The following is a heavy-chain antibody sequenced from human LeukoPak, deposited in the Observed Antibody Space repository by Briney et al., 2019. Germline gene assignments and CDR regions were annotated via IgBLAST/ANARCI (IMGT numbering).Heavy chain of an antibody. V-gene: IGHV4-39*01. J-gene: IGHJ4*02. CDR1: GGSISSSSYY. CDR2: IYYSGST. CDR3: ARHALVLRFLEGLSSGHYFDS. D-gene: IGHD3-3*01. Sequence: PSETLSLTCTVSGGSISSSSYYWGWIRQPPGKGLEWIGSIYYSGSTYYNPSLKSRVTISVDTSKNQFSLKLSSVTAADTAVYYCARHALVLRFLEGLSSGHYFDSWGQGTLVTVSS.